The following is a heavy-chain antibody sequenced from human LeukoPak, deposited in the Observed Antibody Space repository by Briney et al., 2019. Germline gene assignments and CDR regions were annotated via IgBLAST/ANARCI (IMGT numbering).Heavy chain of an antibody. J-gene: IGHJ6*03. CDR1: GGSISDYY. CDR3: GRAGFGTAYNRFYYYMDV. CDR2: IFHSGIA. D-gene: IGHD6-13*01. V-gene: IGHV4-59*04. Sequence: SETLSLTCTVSGGSISDYYWVWIRQPPGQGLEWIGQIFHSGIAHYNPSLKSRVTMSVDTSRSQFSVNLNSVTAADTAVYYCGRAGFGTAYNRFYYYMDVWGKGTTVTVSS.